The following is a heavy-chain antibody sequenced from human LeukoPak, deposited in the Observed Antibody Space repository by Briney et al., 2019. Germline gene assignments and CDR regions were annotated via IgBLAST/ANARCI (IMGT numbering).Heavy chain of an antibody. D-gene: IGHD4-17*01. CDR3: ARDPVRYGDRRYHFDY. V-gene: IGHV3-7*01. CDR1: GFTFSSYW. Sequence: GGSLRLSCAASGFTFSSYWMSWVRQAPGKGLEWVANIKQDGSEKYYVDSVKGRFTISRDNAKNSLYLQMNSLRAEDTAVYYCARDPVRYGDRRYHFDYWGQGTLVTVSS. J-gene: IGHJ4*02. CDR2: IKQDGSEK.